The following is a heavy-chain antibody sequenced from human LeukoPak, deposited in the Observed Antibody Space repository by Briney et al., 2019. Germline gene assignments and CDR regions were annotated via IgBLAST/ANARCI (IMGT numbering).Heavy chain of an antibody. D-gene: IGHD3-3*01. V-gene: IGHV4-4*07. CDR2: IYTSGST. J-gene: IGHJ3*02. Sequence: SETLSLTCTVSGGSISSYYWSWIRQPAGKGLEWIGRIYTSGSTNYNPSLKSRVTMSVDTSKNQFSLKLSSVTAADTAVYYCAREQYYDFWSGKSHDAFDIWGQGTMVTVSS. CDR1: GGSISSYY. CDR3: AREQYYDFWSGKSHDAFDI.